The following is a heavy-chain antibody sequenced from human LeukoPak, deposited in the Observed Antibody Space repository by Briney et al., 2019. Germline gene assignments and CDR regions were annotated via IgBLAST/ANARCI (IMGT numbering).Heavy chain of an antibody. CDR2: IIPIFGTA. CDR1: GGTFSSYA. V-gene: IGHV1-69*13. D-gene: IGHD3-3*01. Sequence: ASVKVSCKASGGTFSSYAISWVRQAPGQGLEWMGGIIPIFGTANYAQKFQGRVTITADESTSTAYMELSSLRSEDTAVHYCARVRQYYDFWSGYYVGDYYYGMDVWGQGTTVTVSS. CDR3: ARVRQYYDFWSGYYVGDYYYGMDV. J-gene: IGHJ6*02.